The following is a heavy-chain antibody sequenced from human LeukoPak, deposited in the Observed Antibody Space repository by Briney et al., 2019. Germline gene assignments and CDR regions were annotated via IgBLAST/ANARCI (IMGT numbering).Heavy chain of an antibody. V-gene: IGHV3-23*01. CDR3: AKDIFDDYGGIDY. D-gene: IGHD4-17*01. CDR1: GFTFSTYA. CDR2: IRNSGVST. J-gene: IGHJ4*02. Sequence: GGSLRLSCAASGFTFSTYAMNWVRQAPGKGLEWVSIIRNSGVSTYYADSVKGRFTISRDNSRNTLSLQMDSLRVEDTAIYYCAKDIFDDYGGIDYWGQGTLVTVSS.